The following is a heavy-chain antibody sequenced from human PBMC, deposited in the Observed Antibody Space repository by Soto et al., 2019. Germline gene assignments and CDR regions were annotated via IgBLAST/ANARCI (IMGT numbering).Heavy chain of an antibody. V-gene: IGHV4-30-2*01. CDR1: GDSMTSGDYS. CDR2: IYRTGNT. CDR3: TRGDYQYSIDY. Sequence: QLQLQESGSRLVKSSQTLSLTCTVSGDSMTSGDYSCSWIRQPPGKGLEWLGYIYRTGNTHYSPSLKSRVSISQDRSKNQFSLELTSVTAADTAVYYCTRGDYQYSIDYWGQGTLVTVSS. J-gene: IGHJ4*02. D-gene: IGHD2-2*01.